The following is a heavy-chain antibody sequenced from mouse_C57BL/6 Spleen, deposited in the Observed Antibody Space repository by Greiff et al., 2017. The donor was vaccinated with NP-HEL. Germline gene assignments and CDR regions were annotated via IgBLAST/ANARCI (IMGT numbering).Heavy chain of an antibody. CDR2: IDPEDGET. CDR3: ARGGSSYDYFDY. CDR1: GFNIKDYY. J-gene: IGHJ2*01. D-gene: IGHD1-1*01. Sequence: EVKLQESGAELVKPGASVKLSCTASGFNIKDYYMHWVKQRTEQGLEWIGRIDPEDGETKYAPKFQGKATLTADTSSNTAYLRLSSLTSEDTAVYYCARGGSSYDYFDYWGQGTTLTVSS. V-gene: IGHV14-2*01.